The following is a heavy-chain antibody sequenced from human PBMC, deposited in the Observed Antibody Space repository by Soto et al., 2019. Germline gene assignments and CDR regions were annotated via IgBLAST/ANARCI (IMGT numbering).Heavy chain of an antibody. CDR3: ASIGYDSSGTFDY. D-gene: IGHD3-22*01. CDR1: GGSISSYY. Sequence: SETLSLTCTVSGGSISSYYWSWIRQPPGKGLEWIGYIYYSGSTNYNPSLKSRVTISVDTSKNQFSLKLSSVTAAGTAVYYCASIGYDSSGTFDYWGQGTLVTVSS. J-gene: IGHJ4*02. CDR2: IYYSGST. V-gene: IGHV4-59*01.